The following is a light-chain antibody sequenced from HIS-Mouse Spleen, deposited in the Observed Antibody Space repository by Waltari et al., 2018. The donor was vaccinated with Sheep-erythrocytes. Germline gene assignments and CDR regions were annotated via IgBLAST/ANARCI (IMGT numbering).Light chain of an antibody. J-gene: IGLJ3*02. V-gene: IGLV5-45*03. Sequence: QAVLTQPSSLSASPGASASLTCTLRSGINVGTYRIYWYQQKPGSPPQYLLRYKSDSDKQQGSGVPSRFSGSNDASANAGSLLISGLQSEDEADYYCMIWHSSAWVFGGGTKLTVL. CDR1: SGINVGTYR. CDR2: YKSDSDK. CDR3: MIWHSSAWV.